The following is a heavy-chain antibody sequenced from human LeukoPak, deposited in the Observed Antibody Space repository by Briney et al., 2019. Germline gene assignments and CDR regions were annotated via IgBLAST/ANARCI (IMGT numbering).Heavy chain of an antibody. CDR2: INHSGST. CDR3: ARVEASGYDYGAFDY. D-gene: IGHD5-12*01. V-gene: IGHV4-34*01. CDR1: GGSFSGYY. Sequence: SETLSLTCAVYGGSFSGYYWSWIRQPPGKGLEWIGEINHSGSTNYNPSLKSRVTISVDTSKNQFSLKLSSVTAADTAVYYCARVEASGYDYGAFDYWGQGTLVTVSS. J-gene: IGHJ4*02.